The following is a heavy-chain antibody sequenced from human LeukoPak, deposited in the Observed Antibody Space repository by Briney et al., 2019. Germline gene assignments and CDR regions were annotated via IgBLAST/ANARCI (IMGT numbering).Heavy chain of an antibody. CDR3: AKAVPTNDY. CDR2: ISGNGGSL. J-gene: IGHJ4*02. CDR1: GFTFSSYA. V-gene: IGHV3-23*01. D-gene: IGHD5-12*01. Sequence: GGSLRPSCAVSGFTFSSYAMSWVRQAPGKGLEWVSAISGNGGSLYYVDSVKGRFTISRDNSKNTLYLQMNSLRAEDTAVYYCAKAVPTNDYWGQGTLVTVSS.